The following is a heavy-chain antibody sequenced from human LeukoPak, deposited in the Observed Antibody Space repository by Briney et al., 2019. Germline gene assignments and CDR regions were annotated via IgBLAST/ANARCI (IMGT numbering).Heavy chain of an antibody. D-gene: IGHD6-13*01. CDR1: GFTFSSSW. CDR2: IKRDGSDE. Sequence: GGSLRLSCAASGFTFSSSWMSWVRQAPGKGLEWVANIKRDGSDEYYVDSVKGRFTISRDNTKNSLYLQMNSLRAEDTAVYYCARAYSSSWYYFDYWGQGTLVTVSS. J-gene: IGHJ4*02. V-gene: IGHV3-7*02. CDR3: ARAYSSSWYYFDY.